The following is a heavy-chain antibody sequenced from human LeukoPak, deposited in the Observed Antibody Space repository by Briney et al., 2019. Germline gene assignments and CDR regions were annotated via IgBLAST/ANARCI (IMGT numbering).Heavy chain of an antibody. CDR1: GFTFSSYS. CDR2: ISSSSSYI. D-gene: IGHD1-26*01. J-gene: IGHJ4*02. V-gene: IGHV3-21*01. Sequence: GGSLRLSCAASGFTFSSYSMNWVRQAPGKGLEWVSSISSSSSYIYYADSVKGRLTISRDNAKNSLYLQMSSLRAEDTAVYYCASQYSGSYVDPDYWGQGTLVTVSS. CDR3: ASQYSGSYVDPDY.